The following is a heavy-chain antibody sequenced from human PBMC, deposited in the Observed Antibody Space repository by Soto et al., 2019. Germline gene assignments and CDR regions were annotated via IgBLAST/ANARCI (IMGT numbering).Heavy chain of an antibody. CDR3: GIAARPYYYYGMDV. J-gene: IGHJ6*02. Sequence: QVQLVQSGAEVKKPGSSVKVSCKSSGGTFSSYAISWVRQAPGQGLEWMGGIIPIFGTANYAQKFQGRVTMSADESTITAYMELSSLRSEDTAVYYCGIAARPYYYYGMDVGGQGTTVTVSS. CDR2: IIPIFGTA. D-gene: IGHD6-6*01. V-gene: IGHV1-69*01. CDR1: GGTFSSYA.